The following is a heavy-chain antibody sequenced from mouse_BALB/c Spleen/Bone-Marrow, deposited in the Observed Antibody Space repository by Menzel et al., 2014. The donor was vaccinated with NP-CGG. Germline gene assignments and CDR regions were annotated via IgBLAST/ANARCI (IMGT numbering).Heavy chain of an antibody. CDR1: GFDFGRYW. CDR2: INPGSSTI. V-gene: IGHV4-2*02. CDR3: ARLGYYGYHDN. J-gene: IGHJ2*01. D-gene: IGHD1-2*01. Sequence: EVQLQQSGGGLVQPGGSLNLACVASGFDFGRYWMSWARQAPGKGLEWIGEINPGSSTINYSPSLKDKFIMSRDNAKNTLYLQMMKVRSKDAALYYFARLGYYGYHDNWGQGTTLTVSS.